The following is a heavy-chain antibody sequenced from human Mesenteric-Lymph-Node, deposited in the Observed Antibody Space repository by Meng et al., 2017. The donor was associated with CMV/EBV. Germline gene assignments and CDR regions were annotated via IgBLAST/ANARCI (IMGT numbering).Heavy chain of an antibody. V-gene: IGHV1-69*05. D-gene: IGHD2/OR15-2a*01. CDR2: IIPIFGTA. CDR3: ARDQVQADLDTFHPDYYYGMDV. CDR1: GYTFTSYG. J-gene: IGHJ6*02. Sequence: SVKVSCKTSGYTFTSYGISWVRQAPGQGLEWMGGIIPIFGTANYAQKFQGRVTITTDESTSTAYMELSSLRSEDTAVYYCARDQVQADLDTFHPDYYYGMDVWGQGTTVTVSS.